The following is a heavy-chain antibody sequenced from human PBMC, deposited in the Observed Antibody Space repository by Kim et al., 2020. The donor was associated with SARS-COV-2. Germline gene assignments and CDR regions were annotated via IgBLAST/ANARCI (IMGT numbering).Heavy chain of an antibody. CDR2: IPYDETNR. CDR1: GFTFSSYG. Sequence: GGSLRLSCAASGFTFSSYGMHWVRQPPGKGLEWVAVIPYDETNRFYGDSVNRRFTVSRDNSKNTLYLEINSLRIDDTAVYYCAVDRRQKYYYDSSIFYRGLGDNRFDSWGQGTLVIVSS. D-gene: IGHD3-10*01. J-gene: IGHJ5*01. V-gene: IGHV3-30*03. CDR3: AVDRRQKYYYDSSIFYRGLGDNRFDS.